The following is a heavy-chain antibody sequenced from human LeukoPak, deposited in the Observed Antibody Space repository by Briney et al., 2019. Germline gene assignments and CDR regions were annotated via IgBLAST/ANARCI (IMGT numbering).Heavy chain of an antibody. CDR3: ARLFRSGSYYTSLDY. J-gene: IGHJ4*02. V-gene: IGHV4-31*03. CDR2: ISYSGST. D-gene: IGHD3-10*01. CDR1: GGSISSGDYY. Sequence: PSQTLSLTCTVSGGSISSGDYYWSWIRQHPGKGLERIGCISYSGSTYYNPSLKSRVSISVDTSKNQFSLNLSSVTATDTAVYYCARLFRSGSYYTSLDYWGQGTLVTVSS.